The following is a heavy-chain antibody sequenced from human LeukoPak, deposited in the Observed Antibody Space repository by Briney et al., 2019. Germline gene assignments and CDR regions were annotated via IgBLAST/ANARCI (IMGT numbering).Heavy chain of an antibody. D-gene: IGHD2-15*01. J-gene: IGHJ4*02. CDR3: ARDGYLAADY. V-gene: IGHV4-38-2*02. Sequence: NPSETLSLTCTVSGYSISSGYYWGWLRQPPGKGLEWIGNIYYSGSTYYNPSLESRVTISVHTSKNQFSLKLSSVTAADTAVYYCARDGYLAADYWGQGTLVTVSS. CDR2: IYYSGST. CDR1: GYSISSGYY.